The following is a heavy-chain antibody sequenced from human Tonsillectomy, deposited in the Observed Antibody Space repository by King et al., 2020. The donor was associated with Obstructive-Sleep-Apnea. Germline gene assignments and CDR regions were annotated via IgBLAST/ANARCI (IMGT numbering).Heavy chain of an antibody. D-gene: IGHD3-10*01. CDR2: ISAYNGNT. J-gene: IGHJ6*02. CDR1: GYTFTSYG. CDR3: ARSYQLMVRGVIITAEYYYGMDV. Sequence: QLVQSGAEVKKPGASVKVSCKASGYTFTSYGISWVRQAPGQGLEWMGWISAYNGNTNYAQKLQGRVTMTTDTSTSTAYMELRSLRSDDTAVYYCARSYQLMVRGVIITAEYYYGMDVWGQGTTVTVSS. V-gene: IGHV1-18*04.